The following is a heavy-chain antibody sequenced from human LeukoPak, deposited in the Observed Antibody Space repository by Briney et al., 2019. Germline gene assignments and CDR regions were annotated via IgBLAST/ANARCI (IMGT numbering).Heavy chain of an antibody. D-gene: IGHD6-19*01. CDR3: TRTSLSGWFDS. CDR2: IDIAGDT. CDR1: GFTFSGYD. V-gene: IGHV3-13*01. J-gene: IGHJ5*01. Sequence: PGGSLRLACAASGFTFSGYDMHWVRQPPGKGLEWVSTIDIAGDTYYPDSVKGRFTISRQNGKNSLYLQMNSLRAEDTAVYYCTRTSLSGWFDSWGRGTLVTVSS.